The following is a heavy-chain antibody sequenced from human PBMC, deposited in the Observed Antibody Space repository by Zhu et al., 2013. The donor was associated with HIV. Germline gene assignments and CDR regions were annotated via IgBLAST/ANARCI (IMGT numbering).Heavy chain of an antibody. CDR1: GYSFTVYY. D-gene: IGHD1-1*01. V-gene: IGHV1-2*02. Sequence: QVQLVQSGAEVRKPGASVKVSCKASGYSFTVYYLHWVRQAPGQGPETMGWINPKNGDTKYAQRFQGRVTMTRDTSISTIYMELSRLTSDDTAVYYCARDHTISWAYDVWGQGTMVTVSS. CDR2: INPKNGDT. CDR3: ARDHTISWAYDV. J-gene: IGHJ3*01.